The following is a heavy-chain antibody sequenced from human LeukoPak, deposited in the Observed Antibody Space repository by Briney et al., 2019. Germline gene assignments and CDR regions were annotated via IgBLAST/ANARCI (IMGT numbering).Heavy chain of an antibody. D-gene: IGHD2-2*01. CDR2: IKQDGSEK. CDR1: GFTFSNYW. J-gene: IGHJ3*02. CDR3: ARTAGYSSIVFDI. Sequence: GGSLRLSCAASGFTFSNYWMSWVRQAPGKGLEWVANIKQDGSEKYYVDSVKGRFTISRDNAKNSLYLQMNSLRAEDTAVYNCARTAGYSSIVFDIWGQGTMVTVSS. V-gene: IGHV3-7*02.